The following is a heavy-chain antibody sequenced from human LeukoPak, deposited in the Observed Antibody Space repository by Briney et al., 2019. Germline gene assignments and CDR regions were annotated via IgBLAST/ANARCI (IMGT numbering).Heavy chain of an antibody. V-gene: IGHV4-4*02. CDR3: ASCTYYYGSGSRNWFDP. J-gene: IGHJ5*02. CDR1: GGSISSSNW. D-gene: IGHD3-10*01. Sequence: PSGTLSLTCAVSGGSISSSNWWSWVRQPPGKGLEWIGEIYHSGSTNYNPSLKSRVTISVDKSKNQFSLKLSSVTAAETAVYYCASCTYYYGSGSRNWFDPWGQGTLVTVSS. CDR2: IYHSGST.